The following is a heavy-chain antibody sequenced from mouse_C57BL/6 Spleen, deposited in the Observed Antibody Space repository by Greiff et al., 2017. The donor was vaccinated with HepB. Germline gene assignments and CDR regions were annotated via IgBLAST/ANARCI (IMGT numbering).Heavy chain of an antibody. CDR3: TRAGIYSYAMDY. Sequence: DVMLVESGEGLVKPGGSLKLSCAASGFTFSSYAMSWVRQTPEKRLEWVAYISSGGDYIYYADTVKGRFTISRDNARNTLYLQMSSLKSEDTAMYYCTRAGIYSYAMDYWGQGTSVTVSS. CDR1: GFTFSSYA. D-gene: IGHD2-1*01. J-gene: IGHJ4*01. V-gene: IGHV5-9-1*02. CDR2: ISSGGDYI.